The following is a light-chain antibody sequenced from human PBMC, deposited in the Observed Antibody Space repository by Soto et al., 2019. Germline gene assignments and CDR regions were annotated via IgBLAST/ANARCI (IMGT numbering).Light chain of an antibody. Sequence: QSVLTQPPSASGPPGQRVTISCSGYSSTVGSNHVYWYQKFPGMAPKLLISKNNQRPSGVPDRFSGSKSGTSASLAMSGLRYEDEGDYHCAGGDDSVSTYVFG. CDR2: KNN. CDR1: SSTVGSNH. J-gene: IGLJ1*01. CDR3: AGGDDSVSTYV. V-gene: IGLV1-47*01.